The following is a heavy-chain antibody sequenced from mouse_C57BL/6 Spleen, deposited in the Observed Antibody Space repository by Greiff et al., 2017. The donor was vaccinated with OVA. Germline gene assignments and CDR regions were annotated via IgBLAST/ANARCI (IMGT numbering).Heavy chain of an antibody. V-gene: IGHV1-76*01. D-gene: IGHD2-12*01. CDR1: GYTFTDYY. Sequence: VQLQQSGAELVRPGASVKLSCKASGYTFTDYYINWVKQRPGQGLEWIARIYPGSGNTYYNEKFKGKATLTAEKSSSTADMKLSSLTSEDDAVYFCARSLRYYYAMGYWGQGTSVTVST. CDR3: ARSLRYYYAMGY. J-gene: IGHJ4*01. CDR2: IYPGSGNT.